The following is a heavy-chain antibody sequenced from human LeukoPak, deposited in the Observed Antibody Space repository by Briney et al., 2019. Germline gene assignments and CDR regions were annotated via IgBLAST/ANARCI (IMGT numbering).Heavy chain of an antibody. CDR3: ARDILTGNALGH. CDR1: GYAFASCG. J-gene: IGHJ4*02. D-gene: IGHD3-9*01. Sequence: ASVKVSCTSAGYAFASCGLTWGRQPPGQGQGWVGWSNTYNGNTIYAQKFQGRVSMTTDTSTKTAYMEARSLRSDDTAVYFCARDILTGNALGHWGQGTQVTVSS. CDR2: SNTYNGNT. V-gene: IGHV1-18*04.